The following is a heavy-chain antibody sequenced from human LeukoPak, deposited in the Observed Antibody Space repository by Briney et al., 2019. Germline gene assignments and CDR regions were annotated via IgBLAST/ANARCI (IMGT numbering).Heavy chain of an antibody. CDR3: ARYDILTGYYNRNAFDI. CDR1: GYSISSHY. V-gene: IGHV4-38-2*02. Sequence: SETLSLTCTVSGYSISSHYWGWIRQPPGKGLEWIGNINHSGSTYYNLSLKSRVTISVDKSKNQFSLKLSSVTAADTAVYYCARYDILTGYYNRNAFDIWGQGTMVTVSS. CDR2: INHSGST. D-gene: IGHD3-9*01. J-gene: IGHJ3*02.